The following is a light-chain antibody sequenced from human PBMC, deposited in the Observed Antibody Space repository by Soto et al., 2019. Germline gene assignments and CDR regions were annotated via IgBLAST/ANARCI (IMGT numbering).Light chain of an antibody. CDR1: SGHSSYA. CDR3: QTWDTGTRVV. J-gene: IGLJ2*01. Sequence: QLVLTQSPSASASLGASIKLTCTLSSGHSSYAIAWHQQQPDKGPRYLMKLSSDGSHSKGDGIPDRFSGSSSGAERYLTISSLQSEDEADYYCQTWDTGTRVVFGGGTQLTVL. CDR2: LSSDGSH. V-gene: IGLV4-69*01.